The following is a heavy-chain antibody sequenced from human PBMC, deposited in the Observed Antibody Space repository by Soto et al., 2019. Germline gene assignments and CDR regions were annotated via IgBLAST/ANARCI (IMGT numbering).Heavy chain of an antibody. D-gene: IGHD6-6*01. CDR1: GFTFSSYA. J-gene: IGHJ4*02. CDR2: ISGSGGST. V-gene: IGHV3-23*01. CDR3: ATTPFFRWQLDKDY. Sequence: GGSLRLPCAASGFTFSSYAMSWVRQAPGKGLEWVSAISGSGGSTYYADSVKGRFTISRDNSKNTLYLQMNSLRAEDTAVYYCATTPFFRWQLDKDYWGQGTLVTVSS.